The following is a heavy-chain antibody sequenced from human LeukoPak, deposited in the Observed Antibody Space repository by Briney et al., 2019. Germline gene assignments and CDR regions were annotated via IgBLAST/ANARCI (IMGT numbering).Heavy chain of an antibody. J-gene: IGHJ6*04. V-gene: IGHV4-34*01. CDR2: INHSGST. CDR3: ARGGGTMVRGVMKCMDV. CDR1: GGSFSGYY. Sequence: PSETLSLTCAVYGGSFSGYYWSWIRQPPGKGLEWIGEINHSGSTNYNPSLKSRVTISVDTSKNQFSLKLSSVTAADTAVYYCARGGGTMVRGVMKCMDVWDKGTTVTVSS. D-gene: IGHD3-10*01.